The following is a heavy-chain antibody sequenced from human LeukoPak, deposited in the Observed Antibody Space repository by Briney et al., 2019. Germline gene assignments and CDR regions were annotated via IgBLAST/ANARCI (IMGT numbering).Heavy chain of an antibody. D-gene: IGHD3-10*01. V-gene: IGHV1-18*01. CDR2: ISACNGNT. Sequence: ASVKVSCKASGYTFTSYGISWVRQAPGQGLEWMGWISACNGNTNYAQKLQGRVTMTTDTSTSTAYMELRSLRSDDTAVYYCARDYGSGSYDWFDPWGQGTLVTVSS. J-gene: IGHJ5*02. CDR1: GYTFTSYG. CDR3: ARDYGSGSYDWFDP.